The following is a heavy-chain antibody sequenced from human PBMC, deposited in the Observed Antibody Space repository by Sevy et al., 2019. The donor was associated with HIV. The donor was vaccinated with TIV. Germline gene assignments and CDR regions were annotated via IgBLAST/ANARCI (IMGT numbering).Heavy chain of an antibody. CDR2: IYSANGDT. Sequence: ASVKVSCMASGDTSNTYKIHWVRQAPGQGLEWMGWIYSANGDTRYSQRFQARVTITWDTSASTAYMELSGLTSEDTAVYYCARDEDVWGQGTTVTVSS. J-gene: IGHJ6*02. CDR1: GDTSNTYK. CDR3: ARDEDV. V-gene: IGHV1-3*01.